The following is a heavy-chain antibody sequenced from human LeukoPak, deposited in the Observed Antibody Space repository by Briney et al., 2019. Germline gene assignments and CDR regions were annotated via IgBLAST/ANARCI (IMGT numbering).Heavy chain of an antibody. CDR3: ARGGYCSGGSCYGWFDP. Sequence: SETLSLTCTVSGDSISFYFWTWIRQLPGEGLQWIGDISYSGSTNYNPSLKSRVTISVDTSKNQFSLKLSSVTAADTAVYYCARGGYCSGGSCYGWFDPWGQGTLVTVSS. CDR1: GDSISFYF. D-gene: IGHD2-15*01. V-gene: IGHV4-59*01. CDR2: ISYSGST. J-gene: IGHJ5*02.